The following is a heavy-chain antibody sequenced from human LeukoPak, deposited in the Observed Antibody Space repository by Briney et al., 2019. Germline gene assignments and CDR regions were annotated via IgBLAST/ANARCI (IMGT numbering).Heavy chain of an antibody. J-gene: IGHJ4*02. CDR3: AKGSYYDSSGSFYFDY. V-gene: IGHV3-23*01. D-gene: IGHD3-22*01. CDR1: GFTFSSYA. CDR2: ISGSGDNT. Sequence: GGFLRLSCAASGFTFSSYAMSWVRQAPGKGLEWVSGISGSGDNTYYADSVKGRFTISRDNSKNTLYVQVNSLGTEDTAAYYCAKGSYYDSSGSFYFDYWGQGTLVTVSS.